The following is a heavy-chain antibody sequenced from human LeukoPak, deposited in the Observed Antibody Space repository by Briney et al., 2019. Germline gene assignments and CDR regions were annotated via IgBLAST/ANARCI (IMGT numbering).Heavy chain of an antibody. D-gene: IGHD3-10*01. CDR2: ISYDGSNK. CDR1: GFTFSSYT. Sequence: GRSLRLSCAASGFTFSSYTMHWVRQAPGKGPEWVAAISYDGSNKYYADSVKGRFTISRDNSKNTLYLQMNSLRAEDTAVYYCARDSTYYYDSGSSGPHYFDYWGQGTLVTVSS. CDR3: ARDSTYYYDSGSSGPHYFDY. V-gene: IGHV3-30*01. J-gene: IGHJ4*02.